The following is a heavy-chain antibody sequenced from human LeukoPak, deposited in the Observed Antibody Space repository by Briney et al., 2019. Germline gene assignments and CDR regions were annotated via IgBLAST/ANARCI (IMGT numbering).Heavy chain of an antibody. Sequence: GGSLRLSCAASGFTLSSYWMSWVRQAPGKGLEWVANIREDGGEVHYVDSVKGRFTISRDNSKNSLYLQMTSLRAEDTAVYYCAKKGQADDYGKPDWGQGTLVTVSS. J-gene: IGHJ4*02. CDR2: IREDGGEV. D-gene: IGHD4-17*01. CDR3: AKKGQADDYGKPD. CDR1: GFTLSSYW. V-gene: IGHV3-7*03.